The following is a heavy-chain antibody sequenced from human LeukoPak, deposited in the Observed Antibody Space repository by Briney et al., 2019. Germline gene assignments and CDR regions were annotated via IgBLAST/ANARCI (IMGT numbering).Heavy chain of an antibody. V-gene: IGHV3-72*01. Sequence: GGTLRLSCAASGFTFSDHYMDWVRQAPGKGLEWVGRTRNKANSYSTEYAASVKGRFAVSRDESKGSLYLQMNSLETEDTAVYYCVTEVSGSFPTWGQGTLVTVSS. D-gene: IGHD1-26*01. CDR2: TRNKANSYST. CDR1: GFTFSDHY. J-gene: IGHJ4*02. CDR3: VTEVSGSFPT.